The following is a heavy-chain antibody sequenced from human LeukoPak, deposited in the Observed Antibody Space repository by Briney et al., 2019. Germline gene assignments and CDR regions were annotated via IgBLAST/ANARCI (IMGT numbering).Heavy chain of an antibody. CDR2: ISGSGAST. J-gene: IGHJ4*02. CDR3: AKAKNPTGDPFDY. V-gene: IGHV3-23*01. Sequence: GGSLRLSCAASGFTFSSYAMTWVRQAPGKGLEWVSTISGSGASTYYADSVKGRFTISRDNSKNTLYLQMNSLRAEDTAVYYCAKAKNPTGDPFDYWGQGTLVTASS. CDR1: GFTFSSYA. D-gene: IGHD2-21*01.